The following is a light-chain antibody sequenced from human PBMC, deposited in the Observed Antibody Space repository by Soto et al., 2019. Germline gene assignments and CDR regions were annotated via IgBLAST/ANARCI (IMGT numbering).Light chain of an antibody. V-gene: IGKV1-9*01. CDR3: QQLNSYPLT. J-gene: IGKJ4*01. CDR1: QGISSY. Sequence: IRLTQSPSSLSASVGDRVTITCRASQGISSYLALYQQKPGKAPKLLIYAASTLQSGVPSRFSGSGSGTDFTLTISSLQPEDFATYYCQQLNSYPLTFGGGTKVEIK. CDR2: AAS.